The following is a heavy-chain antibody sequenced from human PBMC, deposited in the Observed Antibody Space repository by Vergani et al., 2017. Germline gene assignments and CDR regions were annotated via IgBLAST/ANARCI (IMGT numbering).Heavy chain of an antibody. CDR3: ARAPKLWFGEYYFDY. D-gene: IGHD3-10*01. CDR2: IKQDGSEK. V-gene: IGHV3-7*04. Sequence: EVQLVESGGGLIQPGGSLRLSCAASGFTVSSNYMSWVRQAPGKGLEWVANIKQDGSEKYYVDSVKGRFTISRDNAKNSLYLQMNSLRAEDTAVYYCARAPKLWFGEYYFDYWGQGTLVTVSS. J-gene: IGHJ4*02. CDR1: GFTVSSNY.